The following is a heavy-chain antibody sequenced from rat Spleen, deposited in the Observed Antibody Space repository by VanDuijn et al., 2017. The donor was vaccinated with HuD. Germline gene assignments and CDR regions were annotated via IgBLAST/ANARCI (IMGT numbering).Heavy chain of an antibody. J-gene: IGHJ4*01. CDR3: ARITTVVGMDA. CDR2: ISYSGST. Sequence: EVQLQESGPGLVKPSQSLSLTCSVTGYSITSNYWGWIRKFPGNKMEWIGHISYSGSTSYNPSLKSRISITRDTSKNQFFLQLNSVTTEDTATYYCARITTVVGMDAWGQGASVTVSS. D-gene: IGHD1-1*01. V-gene: IGHV3-1*01. CDR1: GYSITSNY.